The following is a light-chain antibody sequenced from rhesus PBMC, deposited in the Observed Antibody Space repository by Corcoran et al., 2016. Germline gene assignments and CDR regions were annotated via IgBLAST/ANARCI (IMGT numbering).Light chain of an antibody. CDR1: QGITHD. Sequence: DIQMTQSPSSLSASVGDRVTITCRASQGITHDLAWYQQKPGEIPKLLIYEASSLQSGIPSRFSGSGSGTDVTLTISSLQSEDFATYYCQHYYSTPYSFGQGTKVEIK. V-gene: IGKV1-25*01. CDR2: EAS. J-gene: IGKJ2*01. CDR3: QHYYSTPYS.